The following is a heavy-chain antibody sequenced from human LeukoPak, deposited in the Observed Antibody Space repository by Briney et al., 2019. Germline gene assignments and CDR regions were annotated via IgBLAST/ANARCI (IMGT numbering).Heavy chain of an antibody. Sequence: GASVKVSCKASGYTFTGYYMHWVRQAPGQGLEWMGWINPHSGGTNYAQKFQGRVTMTRDTSISTAYMELSRLRSDDTAVYYCARDSHNWNYSGFDPWGQGTLVTVSS. CDR2: INPHSGGT. J-gene: IGHJ5*02. D-gene: IGHD1-7*01. V-gene: IGHV1-2*02. CDR1: GYTFTGYY. CDR3: ARDSHNWNYSGFDP.